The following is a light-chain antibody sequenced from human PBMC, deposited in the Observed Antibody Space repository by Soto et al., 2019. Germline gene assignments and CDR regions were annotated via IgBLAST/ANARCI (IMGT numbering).Light chain of an antibody. J-gene: IGLJ1*01. V-gene: IGLV2-14*01. CDR1: SSDVGGYHY. CDR2: DVS. CDR3: SSYTGSTSYV. Sequence: QSALTQPASVSGSPGQSITISCTGTSSDVGGYHYVSWYQQHPGKAPKLMIYDVSYRPSGVSNRFSGSKSGDTASLTISGLQAEDEADYYCSSYTGSTSYVFGTGTKLTVL.